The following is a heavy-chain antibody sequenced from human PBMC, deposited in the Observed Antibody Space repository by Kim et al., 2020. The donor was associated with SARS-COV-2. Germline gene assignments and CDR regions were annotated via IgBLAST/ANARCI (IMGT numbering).Heavy chain of an antibody. J-gene: IGHJ4*02. CDR3: ARKASGYFGAGTYYNGQFDY. Sequence: GGSLRLSCAASGFTFSSYVLHWVRQAPGKGLEWVAIISSDGIKKDYADSVKGRFTISRDNSKNTLYLQMNSLRPEDTAVYYCARKASGYFGAGTYYNGQFDYWGQGTLVTVSS. CDR1: GFTFSSYV. D-gene: IGHD3-10*01. V-gene: IGHV3-30*04. CDR2: ISSDGIKK.